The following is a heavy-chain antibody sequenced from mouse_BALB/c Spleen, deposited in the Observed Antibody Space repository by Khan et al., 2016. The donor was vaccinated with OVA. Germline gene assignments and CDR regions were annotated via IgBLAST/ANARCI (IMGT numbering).Heavy chain of an antibody. CDR3: ASGLVYYGSWFAY. Sequence: QIQLVQSGPELKKPGETVKISCTASGYTFTNFGMNWVKQAPGKALKWMGWINTSTGETTYADDFKRRFAFYLASSARTASLQINIPTDEAVATYFCASGLVYYGSWFAYWGQGTLVTISA. D-gene: IGHD1-1*01. CDR1: GYTFTNFG. V-gene: IGHV9-1*02. J-gene: IGHJ3*01. CDR2: INTSTGET.